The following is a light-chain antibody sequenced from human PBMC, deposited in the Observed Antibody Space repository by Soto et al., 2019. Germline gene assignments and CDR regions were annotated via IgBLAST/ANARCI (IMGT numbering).Light chain of an antibody. CDR2: AAS. J-gene: IGKJ1*01. V-gene: IGKV1-9*01. CDR1: QGISSY. CDR3: QQSYNSPQA. Sequence: DIQLTQSPSFLSASVGAIVTITCRASQGISSYLAWYQQKPGKAPKLLIYAASTLQSGVPSRFSGSGSGTEFTLTISSLQPEDFATYSCQQSYNSPQAFGRGTKVDIK.